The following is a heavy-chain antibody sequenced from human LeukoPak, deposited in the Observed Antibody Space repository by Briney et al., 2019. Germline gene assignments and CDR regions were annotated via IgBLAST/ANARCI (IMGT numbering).Heavy chain of an antibody. V-gene: IGHV1-46*01. J-gene: IGHJ5*02. D-gene: IGHD4-17*01. Sequence: ASVKVSCKASGYTITNNYMHWVRQAPGQGLEWMGVINPSGTGTSYAQKFQGRVTMTRDTSTSTVYMELSSLRSEDTAVYYCARDPHGDYWLDPWGQGTLVTVSS. CDR1: GYTITNNY. CDR3: ARDPHGDYWLDP. CDR2: INPSGTGT.